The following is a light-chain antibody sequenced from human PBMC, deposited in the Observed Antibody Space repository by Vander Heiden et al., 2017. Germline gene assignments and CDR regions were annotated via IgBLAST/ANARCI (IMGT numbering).Light chain of an antibody. V-gene: IGLV1-51*02. CDR1: TSNIGNNY. Sequence: SVLTQPPSVSAAPGPHVPISYSGSTSNIGNNYISWYEQLPGRGPRLLMYEDNGRNSGIPDRFSGSKYGTSATLDIIGLQTGDEASYYCATWDSGRSVLVFGGGTKLTVL. CDR2: EDN. J-gene: IGLJ3*02. CDR3: ATWDSGRSVLV.